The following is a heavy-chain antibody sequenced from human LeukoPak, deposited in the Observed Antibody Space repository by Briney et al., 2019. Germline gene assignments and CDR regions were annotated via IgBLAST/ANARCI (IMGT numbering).Heavy chain of an antibody. V-gene: IGHV1-69*05. Sequence: SVKVSCKAPGGTFSSYAISWVRQAPGQGLEWMGRIIPIFGTANYAQKFQGRVTITTDESTSTAYMELSSLRSEDTAVYYCARDGPYCTNGVCHWGLRWFDPWGQGTLVTVSS. CDR1: GGTFSSYA. J-gene: IGHJ5*02. CDR2: IIPIFGTA. CDR3: ARDGPYCTNGVCHWGLRWFDP. D-gene: IGHD2-8*01.